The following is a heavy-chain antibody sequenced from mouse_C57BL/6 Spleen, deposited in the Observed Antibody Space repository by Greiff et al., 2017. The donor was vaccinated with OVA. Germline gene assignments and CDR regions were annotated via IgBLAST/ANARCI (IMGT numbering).Heavy chain of an antibody. J-gene: IGHJ2*01. D-gene: IGHD2-4*01. CDR2: INPSNGGT. V-gene: IGHV1-53*01. Sequence: QVQLQQPGTELVKPGASVKLSCKASGYTFTSYWMHWVKQRPGQGLEWIGNINPSNGGTNYNEKFKSKATLTVDKSSSTAYMQLSSLTSEDSAVYYCARGVYDYDESYYFDYWGQGTTLTVSS. CDR3: ARGVYDYDESYYFDY. CDR1: GYTFTSYW.